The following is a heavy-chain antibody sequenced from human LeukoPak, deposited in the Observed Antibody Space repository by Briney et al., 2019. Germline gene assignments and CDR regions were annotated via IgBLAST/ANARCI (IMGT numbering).Heavy chain of an antibody. Sequence: PGRSLRLSCAASGFTFDDYAMHWVRQAPGEGLEWVSGISWNIGSIGYADSVKGRFTISRDNAKNSLYLQMNSLRAEDTALYYCAKGSYCSGGSCYSIAYFDYWGQGTLVTVSS. CDR3: AKGSYCSGGSCYSIAYFDY. CDR2: ISWNIGSI. D-gene: IGHD2-15*01. V-gene: IGHV3-9*01. J-gene: IGHJ4*02. CDR1: GFTFDDYA.